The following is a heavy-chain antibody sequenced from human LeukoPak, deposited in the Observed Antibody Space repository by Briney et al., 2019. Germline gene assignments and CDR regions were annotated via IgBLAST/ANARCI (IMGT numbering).Heavy chain of an antibody. CDR1: GFSFSTRA. V-gene: IGHV3-64*02. CDR2: ISSNGAKK. CDR3: ARGFCNVDSCFEGTFGY. D-gene: IGHD2-15*01. Sequence: GGSLRLSCAASGFSFSTRAMHWVRQAPGKGLEYVSGISSNGAKKYYGDSVKGRFTISRDNSNNMVHLQMGSLRPEDMAVYYCARGFCNVDSCFEGTFGYWGQGTLVTVSS. J-gene: IGHJ4*02.